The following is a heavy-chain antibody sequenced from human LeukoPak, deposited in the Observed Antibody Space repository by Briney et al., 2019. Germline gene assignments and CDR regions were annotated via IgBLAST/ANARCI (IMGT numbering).Heavy chain of an antibody. V-gene: IGHV1-18*01. CDR3: ARVLTTTSLFDY. Sequence: SVKVSCKAFGYTFTNLGITWVRQAPGQGLEWMGWISAYNGNTNYAQKLQGRVTMTTDTSTSTAYMELRSLRSDDTAVYYCARVLTTTSLFDYWGQGTLVTVSS. J-gene: IGHJ4*02. D-gene: IGHD1-26*01. CDR2: ISAYNGNT. CDR1: GYTFTNLG.